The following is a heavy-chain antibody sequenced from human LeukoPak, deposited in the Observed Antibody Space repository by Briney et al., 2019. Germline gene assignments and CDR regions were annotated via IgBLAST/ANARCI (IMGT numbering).Heavy chain of an antibody. V-gene: IGHV3-48*02. CDR3: SRRFDC. CDR1: GFTFSDYS. Sequence: PGGSLRLSCAASGFTFSDYSMNWVRQAPGKGLEWVSYTDGSGDTIYYADSVKGRFTISRDNAKNSLDLQMNSLRDEDTAVYYCSRRFDCWGQGTLVTVSS. J-gene: IGHJ4*02. CDR2: TDGSGDTI.